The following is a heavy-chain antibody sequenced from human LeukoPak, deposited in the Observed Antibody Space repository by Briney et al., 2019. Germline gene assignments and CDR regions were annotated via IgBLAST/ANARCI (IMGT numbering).Heavy chain of an antibody. V-gene: IGHV4-4*02. CDR1: GGSISSGNW. D-gene: IGHD5-12*01. CDR2: IYHSGST. J-gene: IGHJ4*02. Sequence: PSETLSLTCAVSGGSISSGNWWSWVRQPPGKGLEWIGEIYHSGSTNYNPSLKSRVTISVDKSKNQFSLSLSSVTAADTAVYYCWYSGYASGFGYWGQGTLVTVSS. CDR3: WYSGYASGFGY.